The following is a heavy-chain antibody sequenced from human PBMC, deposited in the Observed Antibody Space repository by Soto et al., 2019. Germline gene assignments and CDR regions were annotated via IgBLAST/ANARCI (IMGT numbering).Heavy chain of an antibody. Sequence: ASVKVSCKASGYSFSNYGIAWVRQAPGQGPEWMGWISPYNGGTNYAQNVKGRVVMTTDISTNTVYLELRSLRSDDTAIYYCGRCRTDSYAMDVWGQGTTVTVSS. CDR3: GRCRTDSYAMDV. D-gene: IGHD2-8*02. CDR1: GYSFSNYG. V-gene: IGHV1-18*01. CDR2: ISPYNGGT. J-gene: IGHJ6*02.